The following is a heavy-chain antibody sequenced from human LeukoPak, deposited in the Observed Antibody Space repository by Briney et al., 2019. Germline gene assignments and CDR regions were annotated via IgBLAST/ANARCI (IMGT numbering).Heavy chain of an antibody. Sequence: GGSLRLSCAASGFTFSSYSMNWVRQAPGKGLEWVSSISSSSSYIYYADSVKGRFTISRDNAKNSLYLQMNSLRAEDTAVYYCARFMITFGGIDFWGRGTLVTVSS. V-gene: IGHV3-21*01. CDR3: ARFMITFGGIDF. D-gene: IGHD3-16*01. J-gene: IGHJ4*02. CDR2: ISSSSSYI. CDR1: GFTFSSYS.